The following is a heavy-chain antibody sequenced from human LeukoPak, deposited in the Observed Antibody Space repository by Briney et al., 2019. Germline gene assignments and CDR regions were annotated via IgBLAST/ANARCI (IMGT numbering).Heavy chain of an antibody. V-gene: IGHV5-51*01. CDR1: GYSFTSYW. D-gene: IGHD4-17*01. CDR2: IYPGDSDT. Sequence: GESLKISCKGSGYSFTSYWIGWVRQMPGKGLEWMGIIYPGDSDTRYSPSFQGQVTISADKSISTAYLQWSSLKASDTAMYYCARRHLINDYGDYVDAFDIWGQGTMVTVSS. J-gene: IGHJ3*02. CDR3: ARRHLINDYGDYVDAFDI.